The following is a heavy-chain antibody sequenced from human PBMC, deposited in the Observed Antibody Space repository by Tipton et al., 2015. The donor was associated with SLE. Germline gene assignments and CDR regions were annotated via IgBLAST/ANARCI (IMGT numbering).Heavy chain of an antibody. Sequence: TLSLTCTVSGGSISSSSYYWGWIRQPPGKGLEWIGSIYYSGSTYYNPSLKSRVSISVDTSKNQFSLKLSSVTAADTAVYYCGRPSPTPSIKARSSISGARPKPESSLSRSSVPAADTAVYYCARHDYDLNGYYQHYFDYWGQGTLVTVSS. V-gene: IGHV4-39*01. CDR2: IYYSGST. D-gene: IGHD3-10*01. J-gene: IGHJ4*02. CDR1: GGSISSSSYY. CDR3: GRPSPTPSIKARSSISGARPKPESSLSRSSVPAADTAVYYCARHDYDLNGYYQHYFDY.